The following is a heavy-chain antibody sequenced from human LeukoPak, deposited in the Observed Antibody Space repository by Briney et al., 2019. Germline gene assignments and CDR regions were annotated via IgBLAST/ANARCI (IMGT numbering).Heavy chain of an antibody. V-gene: IGHV4-30-2*01. CDR3: ARGDGSGSGRWFDP. D-gene: IGHD3-10*01. CDR1: GASISSGTYS. Sequence: SETLSLTCTVSGASISSGTYSWRWIRQPPGEGLEWIGYIYHTGSTYYNPSLKGRVTISVDRSKNQFSLNLNFVTAADTALYYCARGDGSGSGRWFDPWGQGTLITVSS. CDR2: IYHTGST. J-gene: IGHJ5*02.